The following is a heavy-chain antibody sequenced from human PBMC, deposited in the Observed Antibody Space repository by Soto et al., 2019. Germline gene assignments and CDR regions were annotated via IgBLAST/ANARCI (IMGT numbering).Heavy chain of an antibody. CDR3: AYLVLNLNWFDP. CDR2: IYWDDDK. V-gene: IGHV2-5*02. Sequence: GPTPVNHTQTLTLACTFSGFSLSTSGVGVGWIRQPPGKALEWLALIYWDDDKRYSPSLKSRLTITKDTSKNQVVLTMTNMDPVDTATYYCAYLVLNLNWFDPWGQGTLVTVSS. D-gene: IGHD2-8*01. CDR1: GFSLSTSGVG. J-gene: IGHJ5*02.